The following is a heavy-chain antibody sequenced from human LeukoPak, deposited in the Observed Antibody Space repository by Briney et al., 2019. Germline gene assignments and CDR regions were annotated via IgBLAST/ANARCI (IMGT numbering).Heavy chain of an antibody. CDR1: GYSISSGYY. V-gene: IGHV4-38-2*01. D-gene: IGHD3-3*01. CDR3: ARQGQYYDFWSDLNWFDP. J-gene: IGHJ5*02. CDR2: IYHSGST. Sequence: SETLSLTCAVSGYSISSGYYWGWIRQPPGKGLEWIGSIYHSGSTYYNPSLKSRVTISVDTSKNQFSLKLSSVTAADTAVYYCARQGQYYDFWSDLNWFDPWGQGTLVTVPS.